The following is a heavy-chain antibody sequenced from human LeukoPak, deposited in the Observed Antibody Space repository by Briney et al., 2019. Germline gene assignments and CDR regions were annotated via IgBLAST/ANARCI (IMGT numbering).Heavy chain of an antibody. D-gene: IGHD2-2*01. V-gene: IGHV3-23*01. Sequence: GGSLRLSCAASRFTFSSYAMDWVRQAPGKGLEWVSVISGSGGSTYYADSVKGRFTISRDNSKNTLYLQMNSLRAEDTAIYYCAKPSCTSTSCFRFDPWGQGTLVTVSS. J-gene: IGHJ5*02. CDR3: AKPSCTSTSCFRFDP. CDR2: ISGSGGST. CDR1: RFTFSSYA.